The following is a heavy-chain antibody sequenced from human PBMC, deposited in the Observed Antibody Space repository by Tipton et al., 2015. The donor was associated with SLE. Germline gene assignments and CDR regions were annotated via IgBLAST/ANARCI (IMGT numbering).Heavy chain of an antibody. D-gene: IGHD6-6*01. V-gene: IGHV4-39*01. J-gene: IGHJ6*03. Sequence: TLSLTCTVSGGSISSGGYYWGWIRQPPGKGLEWIGSIYYSGSTYYNPSLQSRVTISVDTSKNQFSLKLSPVTAADTAVYYCARQEARHYYYYYMDVWGKGTTVTVSS. CDR1: GGSISSGGYY. CDR2: IYYSGST. CDR3: ARQEARHYYYYYMDV.